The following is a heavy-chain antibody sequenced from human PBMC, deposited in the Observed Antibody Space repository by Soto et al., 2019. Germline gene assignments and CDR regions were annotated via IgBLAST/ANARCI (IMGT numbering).Heavy chain of an antibody. CDR2: ISYDGGYK. J-gene: IGHJ6*02. CDR1: GFTFSSYG. D-gene: IGHD2-15*01. Sequence: TGGSLRLSCAASGFTFSSYGMHWVRQAPGKGLEWVAVISYDGGYKYYGDSVKGRFSISRDTGKNTLYLQMNSLRAEDTAVYYCAKVLGCCSSSSCSREAYYYYGMDVWGQGTTVTVSS. V-gene: IGHV3-30*18. CDR3: AKVLGCCSSSSCSREAYYYYGMDV.